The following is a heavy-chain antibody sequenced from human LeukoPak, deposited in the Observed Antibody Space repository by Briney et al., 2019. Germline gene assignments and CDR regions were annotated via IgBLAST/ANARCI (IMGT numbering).Heavy chain of an antibody. Sequence: GASVKVSCKASGGTFSSYAISWVRQAPGQGLEWMGGIIPIFGTANYAQKFQGRVTMTTDTSTSTAYMELRSLRSDDTAVYYCARAYDFWSGSYYYYMDVWGKGTTVTVSS. D-gene: IGHD3-3*01. J-gene: IGHJ6*03. CDR3: ARAYDFWSGSYYYYMDV. CDR2: IIPIFGTA. CDR1: GGTFSSYA. V-gene: IGHV1-69*05.